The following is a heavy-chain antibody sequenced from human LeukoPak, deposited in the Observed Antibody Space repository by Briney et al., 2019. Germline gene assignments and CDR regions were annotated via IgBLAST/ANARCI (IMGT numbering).Heavy chain of an antibody. D-gene: IGHD6-19*01. CDR3: ARFSSGWYFGY. CDR1: GGSFSGYY. CDR2: INHSGST. J-gene: IGHJ4*02. V-gene: IGHV4-34*01. Sequence: SETLSLTCAVYGGSFSGYYWSWIRQPPGKGLEWIGEINHSGSTNYNPSLKSRVTISVDTSKNQFSLKLSSVTAADTAVYYCARFSSGWYFGYWGQRTLVTVSS.